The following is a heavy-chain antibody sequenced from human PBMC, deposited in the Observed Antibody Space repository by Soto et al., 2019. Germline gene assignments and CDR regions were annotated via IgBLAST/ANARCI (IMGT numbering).Heavy chain of an antibody. CDR3: ASDIVVVPAATSDH. D-gene: IGHD2-2*01. V-gene: IGHV3-21*01. CDR1: GFTFSSYS. CDR2: ISSSSSYI. Sequence: PGGSLRLSCAASGFTFSSYSMNWVRQAPGKGLEWVSSISSSSSYIYYADSVKGRFTISRDNAKNSLYLQMNSLRAEDTAVYYSASDIVVVPAATSDHWGQGTLVTVSS. J-gene: IGHJ4*01.